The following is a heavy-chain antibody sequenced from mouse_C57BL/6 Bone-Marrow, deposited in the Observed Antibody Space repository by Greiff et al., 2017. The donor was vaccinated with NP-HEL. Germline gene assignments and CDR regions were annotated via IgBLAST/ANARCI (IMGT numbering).Heavy chain of an antibody. J-gene: IGHJ3*01. CDR3: AKNYDGYPAWFAY. D-gene: IGHD2-3*01. V-gene: IGHV2-5*01. CDR2: IWRGGST. Sequence: VHLVESGPGLVQPSQSLSITCTVSGFSLTSYGVHWVRQSPGKGLEWLGVIWRGGSTDYNAAFMSRLSITKDNSKSQVFFKMNSLQADDTAIYYCAKNYDGYPAWFAYWGQGTLVTVSA. CDR1: GFSLTSYG.